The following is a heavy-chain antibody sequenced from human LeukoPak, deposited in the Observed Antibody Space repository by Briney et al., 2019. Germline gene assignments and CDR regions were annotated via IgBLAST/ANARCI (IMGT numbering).Heavy chain of an antibody. V-gene: IGHV3-43D*03. Sequence: GGSLRLSCAASGFTFDDYAMHWVRHAPGKGLEWVSLISWDGGSTYYADSVKGRFTISRDNSKNSLYLQMNSLRAEDTALYYCAKDINLLVGYYDSSGYFYGMDVWGQGTTVTVSS. CDR1: GFTFDDYA. J-gene: IGHJ6*02. CDR2: ISWDGGST. CDR3: AKDINLLVGYYDSSGYFYGMDV. D-gene: IGHD3-22*01.